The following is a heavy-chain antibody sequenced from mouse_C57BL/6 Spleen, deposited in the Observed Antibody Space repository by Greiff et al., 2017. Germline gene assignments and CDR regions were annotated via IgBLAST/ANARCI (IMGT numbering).Heavy chain of an antibody. D-gene: IGHD2-3*01. V-gene: IGHV1-72*01. CDR2: IAPNSGGT. J-gene: IGHJ2*02. CDR1: GYTFTSYW. Sequence: QVQLKQPGAELVKPGASVKLSCKASGYTFTSYWMHWVKQRPGRGLEWIGRIAPNSGGTKYNEKFKSKATLTVDKPSSTAYMQLSSLTSEDSAVLYCARPIYDVYYVHFDYWGQGTSLTVSS. CDR3: ARPIYDVYYVHFDY.